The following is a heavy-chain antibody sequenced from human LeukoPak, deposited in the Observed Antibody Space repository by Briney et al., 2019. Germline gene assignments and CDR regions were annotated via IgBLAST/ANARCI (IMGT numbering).Heavy chain of an antibody. D-gene: IGHD3-10*01. J-gene: IGHJ5*02. CDR3: AREKRYYGSGGPNWFDP. CDR1: GFTFSSYA. CDR2: IPYYGSNK. V-gene: IGHV3-30*04. Sequence: GGSLRLSCAASGFTFSSYAMHWVRQAPGKGLGWEPFIPYYGSNKYYADSVKGRFTISRDNSKNTLYLQMNSLRAEDTAVYYCAREKRYYGSGGPNWFDPWGQGTLVTVSS.